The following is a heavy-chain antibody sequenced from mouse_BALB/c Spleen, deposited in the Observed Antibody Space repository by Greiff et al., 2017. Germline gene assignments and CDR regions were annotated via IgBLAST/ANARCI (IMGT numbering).Heavy chain of an antibody. Sequence: EVQVVESGAELVKPGASVKLSCTASGFNIKDTYMHWVKQRPEQGLEWIGRIDPANGNTKYDPKFQGKATITADTSSNTAYLQLSSLTSEDTAVYYCASHYGNYDYAMDYWGQGTSVTVSS. CDR3: ASHYGNYDYAMDY. CDR1: GFNIKDTY. D-gene: IGHD2-1*01. CDR2: IDPANGNT. J-gene: IGHJ4*01. V-gene: IGHV14-3*02.